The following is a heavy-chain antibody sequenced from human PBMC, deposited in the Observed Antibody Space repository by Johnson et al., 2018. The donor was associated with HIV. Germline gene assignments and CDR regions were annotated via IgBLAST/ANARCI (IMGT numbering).Heavy chain of an antibody. D-gene: IGHD6-25*01. V-gene: IGHV3-30*04. CDR3: ARRIAAADDAFDI. Sequence: QVQLVESGGGVVQPGRSLRLYCAASGFTFSTYAMHWVRQAPGKGLEWVAVISYDGSNKYYADSVKGRFTISRDNSKNTLYLQMNSLRAEDTAMYYCARRIAAADDAFDIWSHGTMVTVSS. CDR1: GFTFSTYA. CDR2: ISYDGSNK. J-gene: IGHJ3*02.